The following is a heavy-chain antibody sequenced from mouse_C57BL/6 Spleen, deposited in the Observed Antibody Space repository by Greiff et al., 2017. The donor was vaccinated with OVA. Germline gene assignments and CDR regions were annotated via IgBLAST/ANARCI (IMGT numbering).Heavy chain of an antibody. D-gene: IGHD1-1*01. CDR1: GYSFTGYY. Sequence: EVQLQQSGPELVKPGASVKISCKASGYSFTGYYMHWVKQSSEKSLEWIGEINPSTGGTSYNQKFKGKATLTVDKSSSTAYMQLKSLTSEDSAVYYCARWDTTVVESSYWYFDVWGTGTTVTVSS. V-gene: IGHV1-43*01. J-gene: IGHJ1*03. CDR2: INPSTGGT. CDR3: ARWDTTVVESSYWYFDV.